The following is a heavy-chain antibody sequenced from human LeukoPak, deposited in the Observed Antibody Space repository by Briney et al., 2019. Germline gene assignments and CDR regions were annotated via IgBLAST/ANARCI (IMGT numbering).Heavy chain of an antibody. CDR1: AFTLCIYA. D-gene: IGHD3-3*01. CDR3: ARARVTFWSGSYHVTAPADY. V-gene: IGHV3-30-3*01. CDR2: TSYDESTK. J-gene: IGHJ4*02. Sequence: GGSLSLSCAASAFTLCIYAMRWVCQAPDKGLEWVAVTSYDESTKHSAASVKGRFTISRDNYKNTLYLQMNSLRAEDTAEYYCARARVTFWSGSYHVTAPADYWGQGTLVTVSS.